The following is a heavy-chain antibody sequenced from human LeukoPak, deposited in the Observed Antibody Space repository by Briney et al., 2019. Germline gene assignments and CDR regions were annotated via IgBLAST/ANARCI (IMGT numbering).Heavy chain of an antibody. CDR2: ISYDGSNK. CDR1: GFTFSSYA. Sequence: PGGSLRLSCAASGFTFSSYAMHWVRQAPGKGLEWVAVISYDGSNKYYADSVKGRFTISRDNSKNTLYLQMNSLRAEDTAVYYCARDIGAMLEAAVVPAAVDYWGQGTLVTVSS. V-gene: IGHV3-30-3*01. D-gene: IGHD2-2*01. CDR3: ARDIGAMLEAAVVPAAVDY. J-gene: IGHJ4*02.